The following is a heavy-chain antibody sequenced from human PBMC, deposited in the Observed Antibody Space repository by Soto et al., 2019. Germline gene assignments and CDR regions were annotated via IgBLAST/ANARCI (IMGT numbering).Heavy chain of an antibody. CDR1: GDSVTSGNYY. Sequence: SETLSLTCTVSGDSVTSGNYYWSWIRQPPGKGLEWIGYIYYSVNTNYSPSLKSRVTISLDTSKNQFSLKLSSVTAADTAVYYCARIPAATSIIYCFDPWGQGTLVT. V-gene: IGHV4-61*01. J-gene: IGHJ5*01. CDR3: ARIPAATSIIYCFDP. CDR2: IYYSVNT. D-gene: IGHD6-25*01.